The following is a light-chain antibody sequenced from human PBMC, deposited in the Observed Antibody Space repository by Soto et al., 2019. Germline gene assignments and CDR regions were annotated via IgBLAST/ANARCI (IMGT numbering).Light chain of an antibody. CDR3: QQYNNWPALT. V-gene: IGKV3-15*01. J-gene: IGKJ4*01. CDR2: GAS. Sequence: EIVMTQSPATLSVSPGERATLSCRASQSVRSNLAWYQQKPGQAPRLLIYGASTRATGIPARFSGSGSGTEFTLIISSLQSEDFAVYYCQQYNNWPALTFGGGTKVEI. CDR1: QSVRSN.